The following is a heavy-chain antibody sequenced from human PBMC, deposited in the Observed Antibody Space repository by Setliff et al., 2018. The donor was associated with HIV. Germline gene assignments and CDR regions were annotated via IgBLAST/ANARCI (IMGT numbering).Heavy chain of an antibody. CDR1: GFSFTSYG. CDR3: AKDRLNPQSNNWLD. Sequence: HPGGSLRLSCAASGFSFTSYGMHWVRQAPGKGLEWVAYIHYDGSIILYADSVKGRFTISRDNSMHTLYLQMHSLRPEDTAVYYCAKDRLNPQSNNWLD. D-gene: IGHD3-16*01. CDR2: IHYDGSII. V-gene: IGHV3-30*02. J-gene: IGHJ5*02.